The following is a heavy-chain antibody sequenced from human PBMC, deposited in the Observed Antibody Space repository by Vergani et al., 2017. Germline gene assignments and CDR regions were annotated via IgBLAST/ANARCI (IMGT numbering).Heavy chain of an antibody. D-gene: IGHD3-10*01. Sequence: QVQLVESGGGVVQPGRSLRLSCAASGFTFSSYGMHWVRQAPGKGLEWVAVIWYDGSNKYYADSVKGRFTISRDNSKNSLYLQMNSLRAEDTAVYYCANIWFGGGYFDYWGQGTLVTVSS. CDR1: GFTFSSYG. J-gene: IGHJ4*02. V-gene: IGHV3-33*06. CDR2: IWYDGSNK. CDR3: ANIWFGGGYFDY.